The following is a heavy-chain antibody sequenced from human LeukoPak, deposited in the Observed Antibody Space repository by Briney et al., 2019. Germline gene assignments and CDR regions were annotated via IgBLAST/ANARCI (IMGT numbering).Heavy chain of an antibody. J-gene: IGHJ5*02. CDR3: ARDWYQLPLISNWFDP. D-gene: IGHD2-2*01. V-gene: IGHV1-2*02. CDR2: INPNSGGT. Sequence: ASVKVSCKASGYTFTGYYMHWVRQAPGQGLEWMGWINPNSGGTNYAQKFQGRVTMTRDTSISTAYMGLSRLRSDDTAVYYCARDWYQLPLISNWFDPWGRGTLVTVS. CDR1: GYTFTGYY.